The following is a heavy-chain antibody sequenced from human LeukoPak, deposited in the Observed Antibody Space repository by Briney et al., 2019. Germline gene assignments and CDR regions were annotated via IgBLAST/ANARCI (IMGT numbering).Heavy chain of an antibody. CDR1: GFTFSSYG. D-gene: IGHD6-19*01. Sequence: GGSLRLSCAASGFTFSSYGMSWVRQAPGKGLEWVSYISSSGSTIYYADSVKGRFTISRDNAKNSLYLQMNSLRAEDTAVYFCARRSGVAVAGAFDYWGQGTLVTVSS. J-gene: IGHJ4*02. CDR3: ARRSGVAVAGAFDY. CDR2: ISSSGSTI. V-gene: IGHV3-48*04.